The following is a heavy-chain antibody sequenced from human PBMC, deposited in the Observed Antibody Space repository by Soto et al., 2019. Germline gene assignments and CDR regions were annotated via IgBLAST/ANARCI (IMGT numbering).Heavy chain of an antibody. J-gene: IGHJ4*02. CDR2: TRNRTKSYTT. CDR1: GFTFSDHY. CDR3: ARVGYCGSTNCYHFDY. D-gene: IGHD2-2*01. V-gene: IGHV3-72*01. Sequence: GGSLRLSCAASGFTFSDHYMDWVRQAPGKGLEWVGRTRNRTKSYTTEYAASVKGRFIISRDDSKNSLYLQMNSLKTDDTAVYYCARVGYCGSTNCYHFDYWGQGTLVTVSS.